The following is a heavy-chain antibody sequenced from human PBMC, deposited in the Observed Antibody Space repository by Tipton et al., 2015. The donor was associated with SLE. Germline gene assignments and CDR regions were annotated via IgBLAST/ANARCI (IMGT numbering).Heavy chain of an antibody. V-gene: IGHV4-61*02. Sequence: TLSLTCTVSGGSINSGSYYWSWIRQPAGKGLEWIGRVYIAGSTNYDPSLKSRVTILIDTSKNQFSLRLSSVTAADTAVYYCARTRSSTSPFFDYWCQGTLVTVSS. D-gene: IGHD2-2*01. CDR2: VYIAGST. CDR3: ARTRSSTSPFFDY. CDR1: GGSINSGSYY. J-gene: IGHJ4*02.